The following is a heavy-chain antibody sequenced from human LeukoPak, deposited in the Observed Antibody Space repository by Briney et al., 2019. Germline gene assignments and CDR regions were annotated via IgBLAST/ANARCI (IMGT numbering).Heavy chain of an antibody. Sequence: PGGSLRLSCAASGFTFDDYGMSWVRQAPGKGLEWVSGINWNGGSTGYADSVEGRFTISRDNAKNSLYLQMNSLRAEDTALYYCARDHWRSGWFNYYYYYMDVWGKGTTVTVSS. CDR2: INWNGGST. J-gene: IGHJ6*03. CDR1: GFTFDDYG. D-gene: IGHD3-10*01. CDR3: ARDHWRSGWFNYYYYYMDV. V-gene: IGHV3-20*04.